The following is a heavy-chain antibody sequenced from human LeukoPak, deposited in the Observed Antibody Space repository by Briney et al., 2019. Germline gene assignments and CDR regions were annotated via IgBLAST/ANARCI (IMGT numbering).Heavy chain of an antibody. Sequence: GGSLRLSCAVSGFTFSSFWMRWVRQAPGRGLEWVANIHPEGNEKYHVESVKGRFTISRDNAKNSLFLQMNGLRVEDTAVYYCARGDAFSGDHWGQGTLVTVSS. CDR1: GFTFSSFW. J-gene: IGHJ4*02. CDR2: IHPEGNEK. V-gene: IGHV3-7*04. CDR3: ARGDAFSGDH.